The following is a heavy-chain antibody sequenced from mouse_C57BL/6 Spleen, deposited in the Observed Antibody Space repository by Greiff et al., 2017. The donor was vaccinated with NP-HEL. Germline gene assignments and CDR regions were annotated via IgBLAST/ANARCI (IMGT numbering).Heavy chain of an antibody. CDR2: IYPGDGDT. D-gene: IGHD2-3*01. J-gene: IGHJ3*01. CDR3: ARSDGYYEGFAY. CDR1: GYAFSSSW. Sequence: QVQLQQSGPELVKPGASVKISCKASGYAFSSSWMNWVKQRPGKGLEWIGRIYPGDGDTNYNGKFKGKATLTADKSSSTAYMQLSSLTSEDSAVYFCARSDGYYEGFAYWGQGTLVTVSA. V-gene: IGHV1-82*01.